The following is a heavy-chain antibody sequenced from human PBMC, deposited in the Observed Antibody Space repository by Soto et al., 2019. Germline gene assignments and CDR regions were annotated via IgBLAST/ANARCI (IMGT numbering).Heavy chain of an antibody. CDR1: GLPFSSYC. CDR2: ISYDGSNK. D-gene: IGHD4-17*01. J-gene: IGHJ6*02. CDR3: AKDLDDYGDYGQGMDV. V-gene: IGHV3-30*18. Sequence: GGSLRLSCAASGLPFSSYCMHWVRQAPGKGLEWVAVISYDGSNKYYSDSVKGRFTISRDNSKNTLYLQMNSLRPEDTAVYYCAKDLDDYGDYGQGMDVWGQGTTVTVSS.